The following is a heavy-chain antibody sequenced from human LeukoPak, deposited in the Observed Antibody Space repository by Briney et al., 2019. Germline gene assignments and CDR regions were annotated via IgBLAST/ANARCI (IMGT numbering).Heavy chain of an antibody. J-gene: IGHJ5*02. CDR1: GYTFSSFV. CDR2: ISAYNGDT. CDR3: ARSGDRKWFDP. D-gene: IGHD1-26*01. V-gene: IGHV1-18*01. Sequence: ASVKVSFKSSGYTFSSFVMGWVRQAPGQGLEWMGWISAYNGDTDYAQKFQGRVTMTTDTSTTTAFMELRSLRSDDTAVYYCARSGDRKWFDPWGQGTLVTVSS.